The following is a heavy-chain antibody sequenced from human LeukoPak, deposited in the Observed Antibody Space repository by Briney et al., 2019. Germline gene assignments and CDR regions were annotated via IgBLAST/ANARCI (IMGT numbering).Heavy chain of an antibody. CDR2: ISTDARTI. CDR3: VRGQATAWGLDY. J-gene: IGHJ4*02. CDR1: GFTFSSYS. Sequence: QSGGSLRLSCAASGFTFSSYSMNWVRQAPGKGLVWVSHISTDARTITYADFVKGRFTISRDNAKNTLYLQMNSLRAEDTALYFCVRGQATAWGLDYWGQGTLVTVSS. V-gene: IGHV3-74*01. D-gene: IGHD6-13*01.